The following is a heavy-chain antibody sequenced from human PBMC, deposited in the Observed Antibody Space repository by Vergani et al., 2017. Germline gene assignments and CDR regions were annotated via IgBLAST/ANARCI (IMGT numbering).Heavy chain of an antibody. Sequence: QMQLQESGPGLVKASETLSLTRPVSGDSIISRSYYWGWIRQPPGKGLEWIGIIYNSGNGHSSSSLKSRVTISADTSKKQFSLRLTSVTAADTAVYYCASGKYYSDSTSHFRGRYFDVWGRGTLVTVPS. CDR1: GDSIISRSYY. CDR3: ASGKYYSDSTSHFRGRYFDV. CDR2: IYNSGNG. V-gene: IGHV4-39*01. J-gene: IGHJ2*01. D-gene: IGHD3-16*01.